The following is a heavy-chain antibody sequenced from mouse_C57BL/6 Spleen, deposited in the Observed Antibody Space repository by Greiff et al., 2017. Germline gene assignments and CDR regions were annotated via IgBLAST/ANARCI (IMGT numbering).Heavy chain of an antibody. D-gene: IGHD1-1*01. Sequence: EVQLQQSGPELVKPGASVKISCKASGYSFTDYNMNWVKQSNGKSLEWIGVINPNYGTTSYNQKFKGKATLTVDQSSSTAYMQLNSLTSEDSAVYYCARRGPITTVVARYYAMDYWGQGTSVTVSS. CDR3: ARRGPITTVVARYYAMDY. J-gene: IGHJ4*01. CDR1: GYSFTDYN. CDR2: INPNYGTT. V-gene: IGHV1-39*01.